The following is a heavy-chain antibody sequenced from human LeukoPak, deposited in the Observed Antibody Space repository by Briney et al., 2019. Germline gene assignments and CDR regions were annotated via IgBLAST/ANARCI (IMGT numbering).Heavy chain of an antibody. CDR1: GYTFTSYA. Sequence: ASVKVSCKASGYTFTSYAMHWVRQAPGQRLEWMGWINAGNGNTKYSQKFQGRVTITRDTSASTAYMELSSLRSEDTAVYYCAKNGGYCSSTSCRVDAFDIWGQGTMVTVSS. CDR2: INAGNGNT. CDR3: AKNGGYCSSTSCRVDAFDI. J-gene: IGHJ3*02. V-gene: IGHV1-3*01. D-gene: IGHD2-2*01.